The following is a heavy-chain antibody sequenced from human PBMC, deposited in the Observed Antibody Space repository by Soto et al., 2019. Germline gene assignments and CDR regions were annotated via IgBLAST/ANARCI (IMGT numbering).Heavy chain of an antibody. J-gene: IGHJ3*02. CDR1: GFTFSAHG. Sequence: PGGSLRLSCAASGFTFSAHGMHWVRQAPGKGLEWVAVVSAAGGTTYYADSVKGRFTISRDNSKYTLDLQMYSLTAEDTALYYCAKEGSRWKFAFDIWGHGTMVTVSS. CDR3: AKEGSRWKFAFDI. CDR2: VSAAGGTT. V-gene: IGHV3-30*18. D-gene: IGHD6-13*01.